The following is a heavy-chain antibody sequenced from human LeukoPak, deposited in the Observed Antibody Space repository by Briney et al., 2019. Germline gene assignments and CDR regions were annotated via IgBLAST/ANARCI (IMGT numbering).Heavy chain of an antibody. Sequence: GGSLRLSCAASGFTVSSNYMSWVRQAPGKGLEWVSVIYSGGGTYYADSVKGRFTISRDNSKNTLYLQMNSLTAEDTAVYYCARDRGSGYDPSFGYWGQGTLVTVSS. CDR2: IYSGGGT. CDR1: GFTVSSNY. V-gene: IGHV3-53*01. D-gene: IGHD5-12*01. J-gene: IGHJ4*02. CDR3: ARDRGSGYDPSFGY.